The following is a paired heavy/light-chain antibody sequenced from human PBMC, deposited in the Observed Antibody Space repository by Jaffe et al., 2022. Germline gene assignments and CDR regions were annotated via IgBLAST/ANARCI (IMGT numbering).Light chain of an antibody. Sequence: DIVMTQSPDSLAVSLGERATINCKSSQSVLYTSNNESYLAWYQQKPGQSPKLLISWASTRDSGVPDRFSGSGSGTDFTLTLSSLQAEDVAVYYCQQYYTTPFTFGPGTKVDIK. V-gene: IGKV4-1*01. CDR3: QQYYTTPFT. CDR2: WAS. CDR1: QSVLYTSNNESY. J-gene: IGKJ3*01.
Heavy chain of an antibody. V-gene: IGHV3-74*01. CDR1: GFTLSSNS. CDR3: VKSAWIYHMSDDGFDI. J-gene: IGHJ3*02. CDR2: IYSDASIT. Sequence: EVQLLESGGGLVQPGGSLRLSCAASGFTLSSNSMHWVRQPPGKGLVWVSRIYSDASITDYADSVRGRFSVSRDNAKNTLYLQMNSLRAEDTAVYYCVKSAWIYHMSDDGFDIWGQGTMVTVSS. D-gene: IGHD5-12*01.